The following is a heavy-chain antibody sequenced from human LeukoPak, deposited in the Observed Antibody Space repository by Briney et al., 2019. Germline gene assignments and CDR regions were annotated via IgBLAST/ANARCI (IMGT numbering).Heavy chain of an antibody. D-gene: IGHD3-22*01. V-gene: IGHV1-69*05. J-gene: IGHJ3*02. CDR1: GGTFSSYA. CDR3: ARVVGSYYYDSSGSYDAFDI. Sequence: ASVKVSCKASGGTFSSYAISWVRQAPGQGLEWMGRIIPIFGTANYAQKFQGRVTITTDESTSTAYMELSSLRSEDTAVYYCARVVGSYYYDSSGSYDAFDIWGQGTMVTVSS. CDR2: IIPIFGTA.